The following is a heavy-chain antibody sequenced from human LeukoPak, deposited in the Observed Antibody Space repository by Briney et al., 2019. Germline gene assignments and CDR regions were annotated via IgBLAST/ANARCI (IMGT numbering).Heavy chain of an antibody. D-gene: IGHD2-15*01. V-gene: IGHV3-23*01. CDR1: GFTFSSFG. CDR2: ISSTGGTT. Sequence: GGSLRLSSAASGFTFSSFGMSWVRQAPGKGLEWVSSISSTGGTTYYADSVKGRFTISRDNSKNTLYLQMNSLRAEDTAIYYCAKNGDRGAYCTGGTCYPDCYYYMDVWGKGTTVTI. CDR3: AKNGDRGAYCTGGTCYPDCYYYMDV. J-gene: IGHJ6*03.